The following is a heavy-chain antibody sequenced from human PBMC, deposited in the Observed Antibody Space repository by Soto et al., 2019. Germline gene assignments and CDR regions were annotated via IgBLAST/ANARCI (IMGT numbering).Heavy chain of an antibody. J-gene: IGHJ5*02. D-gene: IGHD3-3*02. CDR1: GYSIISSDFY. CDR2: IFYLGSS. CDR3: ARHSLALRKNNWFDP. Sequence: XETLSLTCTVSGYSIISSDFYWGWVRQPPGKGLEWIGSIFYLGSSYYNPSLKSRVTMSVDTSKNQFSLRLRSVTAADTALYFCARHSLALRKNNWFDPWGQGVMVTVSS. V-gene: IGHV4-39*01.